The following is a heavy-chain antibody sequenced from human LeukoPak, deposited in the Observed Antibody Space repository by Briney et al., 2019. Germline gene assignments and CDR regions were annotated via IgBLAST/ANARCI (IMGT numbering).Heavy chain of an antibody. CDR1: GGSISSGGYS. D-gene: IGHD5-12*01. Sequence: PSETLSLTCAVSGGSISSGGYSWSWIRQPPGKGLEWIGYIYHSGSTYYNPSLKSRVTISVDTSKNQFSLRLSSVTAADTAVYYCAREQRGVATIIDYWGQGTLVTVSS. V-gene: IGHV4-30-2*05. CDR3: AREQRGVATIIDY. CDR2: IYHSGST. J-gene: IGHJ4*02.